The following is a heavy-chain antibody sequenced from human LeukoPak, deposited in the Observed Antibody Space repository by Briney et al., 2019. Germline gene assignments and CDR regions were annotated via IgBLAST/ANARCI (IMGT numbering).Heavy chain of an antibody. CDR1: GFSFAYYA. V-gene: IGHV3-69-1*01. D-gene: IGHD3-9*01. CDR3: AVYILTGYYIDY. Sequence: GGSLRLSCAASGFSFAYYAMHWIRQAPGKGLEWVSSISSSSYIYYADSVKGRFTISRDNAKNSLYLQMNSLRAEDTAVYYCAVYILTGYYIDYWGQGTLVTVSS. CDR2: ISSSSYI. J-gene: IGHJ4*02.